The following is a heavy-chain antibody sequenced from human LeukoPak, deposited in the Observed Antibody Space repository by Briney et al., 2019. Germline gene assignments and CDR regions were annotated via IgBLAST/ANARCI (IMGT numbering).Heavy chain of an antibody. CDR3: ARPPDYYDSSGYYFLY. D-gene: IGHD3-22*01. Sequence: SETLSLTCTVSGGSISSYYWSWIRQPAGKGLEWIGRIYTSGSTNYNPSLKSRVTMSVDTSQNQFSLKLSSVTAADTAVYYCARPPDYYDSSGYYFLYWGQGTLVTVSS. CDR2: IYTSGST. CDR1: GGSISSYY. J-gene: IGHJ4*02. V-gene: IGHV4-4*07.